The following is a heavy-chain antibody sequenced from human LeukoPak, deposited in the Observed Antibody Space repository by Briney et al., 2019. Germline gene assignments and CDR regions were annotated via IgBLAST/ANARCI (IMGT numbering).Heavy chain of an antibody. V-gene: IGHV3-48*01. CDR3: ARDDRGGSGLGPPHDS. J-gene: IGHJ4*02. CDR1: GFTFSSYS. Sequence: QSGGSLRLSCAASGFTFSSYSMNWVRQAPGKGLEWVSYISSSSSTIYYADSVQGRFTISRDNSKNTLSLQMDSLRAEDTAVYYCARDDRGGSGLGPPHDSWGPGTLVTVSS. D-gene: IGHD3-16*01. CDR2: ISSSSSTI.